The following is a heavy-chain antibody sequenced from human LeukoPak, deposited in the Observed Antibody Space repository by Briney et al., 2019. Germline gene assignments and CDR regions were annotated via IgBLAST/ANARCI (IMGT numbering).Heavy chain of an antibody. CDR1: GFTFDDYA. CDR2: ISWNSGSI. D-gene: IGHD6-13*01. CDR3: AKDRKLVRGHFDY. V-gene: IGHV3-9*01. J-gene: IGHJ4*02. Sequence: GGSLRLSCAASGFTFDDYAMHWVRQAPGKGLEWVSGISWNSGSIGYADSVKGRFTISRDNAKNSLYLQMNSLRAEDTALYYCAKDRKLVRGHFDYWGQGTLVTVSS.